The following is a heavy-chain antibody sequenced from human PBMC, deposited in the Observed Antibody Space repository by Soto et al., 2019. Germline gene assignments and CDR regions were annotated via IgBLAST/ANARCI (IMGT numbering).Heavy chain of an antibody. CDR3: AKDTGSRAFDI. CDR2: ISGSGGST. Sequence: GGSLRLSCAASGFSFSRYAISWVRQAPGKGLEWVSAISGSGGSTYYADSVKGRFTISRDNSKNRLYLQMKSLRAEDTAVYYCAKDTGSRAFDIWGQGTMVTVSS. J-gene: IGHJ3*02. CDR1: GFSFSRYA. D-gene: IGHD2-8*02. V-gene: IGHV3-23*01.